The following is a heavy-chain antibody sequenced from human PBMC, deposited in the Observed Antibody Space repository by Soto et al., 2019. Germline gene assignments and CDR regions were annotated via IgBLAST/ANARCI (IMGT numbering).Heavy chain of an antibody. CDR3: ARWVPPVDY. J-gene: IGHJ4*02. Sequence: QVQLQESGPGLVKPSETLSLTCTVSGGSIGSYYWSWIRQPPGKGLEWIGYIYYSGSTNYNPSLKSRVTISVDTSKNQFSLKLSSVTAADTAVYYCARWVPPVDYWGQGTLVTVSS. V-gene: IGHV4-59*01. CDR2: IYYSGST. CDR1: GGSIGSYY. D-gene: IGHD3-10*01.